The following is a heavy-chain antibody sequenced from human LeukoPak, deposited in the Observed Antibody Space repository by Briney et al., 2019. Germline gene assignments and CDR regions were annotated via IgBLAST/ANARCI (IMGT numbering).Heavy chain of an antibody. CDR3: ARAVGITGTRGRWFDP. CDR1: GYTFPSYG. CDR2: ISAYNGNT. Sequence: GASVPVSCQASGYTFPSYGISWVRQAPGQGLAWMGWISAYNGNTNYAQKLQGRVTMTTDTSTSTAYMELRSLRSDDTAVYYCARAVGITGTRGRWFDPWGQGTLVTVSS. J-gene: IGHJ5*02. V-gene: IGHV1-18*01. D-gene: IGHD1-7*01.